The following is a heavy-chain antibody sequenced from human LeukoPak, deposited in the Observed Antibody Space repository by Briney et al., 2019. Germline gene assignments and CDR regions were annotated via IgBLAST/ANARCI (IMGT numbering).Heavy chain of an antibody. D-gene: IGHD4-23*01. V-gene: IGHV3-21*01. CDR1: GFTFSSYS. J-gene: IGHJ4*02. CDR2: ISSSSSYI. CDR3: ARGARNSFDY. Sequence: GGSLRLSCAASGFTFSSYSMNWVRQAPGKGLEWVSSISSSSSYIYYADSVKGRLTISRDNAKNSLYLQMNSLRAEDTAVYYCARGARNSFDYWGQGTLVTVSS.